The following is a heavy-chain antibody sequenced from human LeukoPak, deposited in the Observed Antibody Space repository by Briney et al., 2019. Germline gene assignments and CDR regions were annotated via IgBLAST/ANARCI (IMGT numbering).Heavy chain of an antibody. D-gene: IGHD2-2*01. J-gene: IGHJ4*02. V-gene: IGHV3-48*01. CDR1: GFTFSSYS. CDR3: ARDVPCSSTSCYFDY. CDR2: ISSSSSTI. Sequence: SGGSLRLSCAASGFTFSSYSMNWVRQAPGKGLEWVSYISSSSSTIYYADSVKGRFTISRDNAKNSLYLQMNSLRAEDTAVYYCARDVPCSSTSCYFDYWGQGTLVTVSS.